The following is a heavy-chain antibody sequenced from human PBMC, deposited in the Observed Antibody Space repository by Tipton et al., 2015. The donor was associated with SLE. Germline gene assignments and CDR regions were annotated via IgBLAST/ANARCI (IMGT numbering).Heavy chain of an antibody. CDR3: ARESRGYDFLDY. Sequence: TLSLTCTVSGGSFTGYSYNWIRQPPGKGLEWIGEINHGGDTNYNPSFESRVTISVDTSKKQLSLRLSSVTAADTAVYYCARESRGYDFLDYWGQGTLVTVSS. D-gene: IGHD5-12*01. V-gene: IGHV4-34*01. J-gene: IGHJ4*02. CDR1: GGSFTGYS. CDR2: INHGGDT.